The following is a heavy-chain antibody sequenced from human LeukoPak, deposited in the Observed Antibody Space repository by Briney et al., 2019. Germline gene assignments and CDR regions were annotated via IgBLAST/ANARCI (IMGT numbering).Heavy chain of an antibody. CDR2: INPNSGGT. J-gene: IGHJ4*02. CDR3: ARDPSSSYYVDY. CDR1: GYTFTNYH. Sequence: GASVKVSCKASGYTFTNYHMHWVRQASGQGHEWMGWINPNSGGTNYAQKFQGRVTMTRDTSIGTAYMELSRLRSDDTAVYYCARDPSSSYYVDYWGQGTLVTVSS. V-gene: IGHV1-2*02. D-gene: IGHD6-6*01.